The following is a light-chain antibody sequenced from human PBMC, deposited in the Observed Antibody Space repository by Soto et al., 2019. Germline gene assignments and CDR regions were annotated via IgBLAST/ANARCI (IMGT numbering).Light chain of an antibody. CDR1: QGISSY. CDR2: AAS. CDR3: QQLNSYPLT. Sequence: DIQLTQSPSFLSASVGDRVTITCRASQGISSYLAWYQQKPGKAPQLLIYAASNLQSGVPSSFSGSGSGTEFTLTISSLQPEDFATYYCQQLNSYPLTFGGGTKVEIK. V-gene: IGKV1-9*01. J-gene: IGKJ4*01.